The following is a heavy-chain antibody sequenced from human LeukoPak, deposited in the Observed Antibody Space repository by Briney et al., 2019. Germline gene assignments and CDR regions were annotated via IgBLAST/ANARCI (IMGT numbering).Heavy chain of an antibody. V-gene: IGHV3-30*18. CDR3: AKDPYSSFMEYFQH. CDR1: GFTFSAYG. J-gene: IGHJ1*01. D-gene: IGHD3-22*01. CDR2: MSNDGSKK. Sequence: GGSLRLSCAASGFTFSAYGMHWVRQAPGKGLEWAAVMSNDGSKKYHGDSVKSRFTISRDDSKNTLYLQMNSLRTEDTAMYYCAKDPYSSFMEYFQHWGQGTLVTVSS.